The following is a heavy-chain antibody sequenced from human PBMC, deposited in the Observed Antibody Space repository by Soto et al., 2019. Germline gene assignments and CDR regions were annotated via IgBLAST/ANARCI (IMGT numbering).Heavy chain of an antibody. J-gene: IGHJ6*02. CDR1: GGTFSSYA. D-gene: IGHD1-7*01. Sequence: SVKVSCKASGGTFSSYAISWVRQAPGQGLEWMGGIIPIFGTANYAQKFQGRVTITADESTSTAYMELSSLRSEDTAVYYCARWVGITGTTQNRDYCYYYGMDVWGQGTTVTVSS. CDR3: ARWVGITGTTQNRDYCYYYGMDV. V-gene: IGHV1-69*13. CDR2: IIPIFGTA.